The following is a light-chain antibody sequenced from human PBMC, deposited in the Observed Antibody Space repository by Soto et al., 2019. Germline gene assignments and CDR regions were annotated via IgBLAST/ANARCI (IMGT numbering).Light chain of an antibody. CDR3: AAWDDSLNGHV. Sequence: QSVLTQPPSASGTPGQRVTISCSGSSSNIGGYSVNWYQQFPGTAPKLLISVTNQRPSGVPDRFSGSKSGPSGSLVISGLQSEDEADYYCAAWDDSLNGHVFGTGTKLTVL. CDR1: SSNIGGYS. J-gene: IGLJ1*01. CDR2: VTN. V-gene: IGLV1-44*01.